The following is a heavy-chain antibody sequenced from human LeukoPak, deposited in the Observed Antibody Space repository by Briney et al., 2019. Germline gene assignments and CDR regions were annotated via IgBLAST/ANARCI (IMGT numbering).Heavy chain of an antibody. CDR3: ARSYGGNVFDY. CDR2: IKQDGSEK. J-gene: IGHJ4*02. CDR1: GFTFSSYW. Sequence: GGSLRLSCAASGFTFSSYWMSWVRQAPGKGLEWVANIKQDGSEKYYLDSVKGRFTISRDHAKNSLYLQMNSLRAEDTAAYYCARSYGGNVFDYWGQGTLVTVSS. D-gene: IGHD4-23*01. V-gene: IGHV3-7*03.